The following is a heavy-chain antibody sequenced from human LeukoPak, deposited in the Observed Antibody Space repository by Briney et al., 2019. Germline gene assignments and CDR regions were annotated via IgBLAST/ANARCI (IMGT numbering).Heavy chain of an antibody. CDR3: ARDKSRDGYNSFDY. D-gene: IGHD5-24*01. CDR1: GYTFTGYY. Sequence: SVKVSCTASGYTFTGYYMHCVRQAPGQGLESRGWINPNSGGTNYAQTFQGRVTMTRDTSISKVYMELSRLRSDDTAVYYCARDKSRDGYNSFDYWGQGTLVTVSS. CDR2: INPNSGGT. J-gene: IGHJ4*02. V-gene: IGHV1-2*02.